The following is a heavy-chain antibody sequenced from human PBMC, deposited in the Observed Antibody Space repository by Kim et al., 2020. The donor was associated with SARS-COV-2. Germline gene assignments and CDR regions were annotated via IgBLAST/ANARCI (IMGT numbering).Heavy chain of an antibody. J-gene: IGHJ4*02. V-gene: IGHV3-48*02. CDR2: ISTNGATT. CDR3: ARGSMHTFDY. CDR1: GFSFRAYN. Sequence: GGSLRLSCAASGFSFRAYNMDWVRQAPGKGLEWVSYISTNGATTYYADSVKGRFTISRDNAKNSLYLQMNSLRDEDTAVYYCARGSMHTFDYWGQGTLVT. D-gene: IGHD2-8*01.